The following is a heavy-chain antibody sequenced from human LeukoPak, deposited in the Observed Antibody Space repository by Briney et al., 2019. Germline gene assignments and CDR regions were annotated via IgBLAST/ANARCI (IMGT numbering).Heavy chain of an antibody. CDR2: IYYSGST. Sequence: SETLSLTCTVSGGSISSYYWSWLRQPPGKGLVWIGYIYYSGSTNYNPSLKSRVTISVDTSKNQFSLKLSSVTAADTAVYYCARVRSSGWFPFDYWGQGTLVTVSS. D-gene: IGHD6-19*01. J-gene: IGHJ4*02. CDR3: ARVRSSGWFPFDY. V-gene: IGHV4-59*01. CDR1: GGSISSYY.